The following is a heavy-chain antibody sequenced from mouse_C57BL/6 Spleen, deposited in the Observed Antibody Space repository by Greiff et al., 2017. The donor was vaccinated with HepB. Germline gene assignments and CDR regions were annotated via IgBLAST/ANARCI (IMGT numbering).Heavy chain of an antibody. CDR3: TRVPDYDGAMDY. J-gene: IGHJ4*01. D-gene: IGHD2-4*01. Sequence: EVKLVESGEGLVKPGGSLKLSCAASGFTFSSYAMSWVRQTPEKRLEWVAYISSGGDYIYYADTVKGRFTISRDNARNTLYLQMSSLKSEDTAMYYCTRVPDYDGAMDYWGQGTSVTVSS. CDR2: ISSGGDYI. CDR1: GFTFSSYA. V-gene: IGHV5-9-1*02.